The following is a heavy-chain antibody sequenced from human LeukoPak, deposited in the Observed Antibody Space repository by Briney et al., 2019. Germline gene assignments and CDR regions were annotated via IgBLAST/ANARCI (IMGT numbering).Heavy chain of an antibody. CDR1: GFIFSSYW. Sequence: GGSLRLSCAASGFIFSSYWMSWVRQAPGKGLEWVANIKQGGTEKYYVDSVKGRFTISGDNAKNSLYLQTNSLRVKDTAVYYCARVRGDYWFDFWGQGTLVTVSS. J-gene: IGHJ4*02. CDR3: ARVRGDYWFDF. CDR2: IKQGGTEK. V-gene: IGHV3-7*04. D-gene: IGHD4-17*01.